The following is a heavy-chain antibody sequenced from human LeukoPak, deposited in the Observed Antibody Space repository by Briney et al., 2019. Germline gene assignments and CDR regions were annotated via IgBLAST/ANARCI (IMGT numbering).Heavy chain of an antibody. Sequence: SEALSLTCAVYGGSFSGYYWSLIRQPPRKGLEWVGEIIHSGRTNHNPSLKSRLTISVDASKNQFSPKLSSVTAASTAVYYCAKNPNEGYCSSTSCRKQFLYYYYGMDVCGEGTTVTVSS. CDR1: GGSFSGYY. J-gene: IGHJ6*04. D-gene: IGHD2-2*01. CDR2: IIHSGRT. CDR3: AKNPNEGYCSSTSCRKQFLYYYYGMDV. V-gene: IGHV4-34*12.